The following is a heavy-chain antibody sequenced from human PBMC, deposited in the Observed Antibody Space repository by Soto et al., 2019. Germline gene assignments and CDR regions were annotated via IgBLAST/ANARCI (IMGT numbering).Heavy chain of an antibody. CDR1: GFTFSSYG. V-gene: IGHV3-30*18. CDR3: AKDRGGDCPDNSCYFGADY. J-gene: IGHJ4*02. CDR2: ISDTGSSH. Sequence: PGGSLRLSCVGSGFTFSSYGMHWVRHAPGKGLECVAVISDTGSSHYYAASVEGRFTISRENSKNTLSLHMDRLRVEDTAVYYYAKDRGGDCPDNSCYFGADYWGQGTPVTVSS. D-gene: IGHD2-2*01.